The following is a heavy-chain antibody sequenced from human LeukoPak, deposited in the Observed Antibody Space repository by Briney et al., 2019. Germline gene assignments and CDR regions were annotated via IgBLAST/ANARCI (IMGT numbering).Heavy chain of an antibody. D-gene: IGHD3-9*01. Sequence: PGESLRLSCTASGFTFGDYAMSWVRQAPGKGLEWVGFIRSKAYGGTTEYAASVKGRFTISRDDSKSIAYLQMNSLKTEDTAVYYCTRAGVPKYYDILTGYYPNFDYWGQGTLVTVSS. J-gene: IGHJ4*02. V-gene: IGHV3-49*04. CDR1: GFTFGDYA. CDR2: IRSKAYGGTT. CDR3: TRAGVPKYYDILTGYYPNFDY.